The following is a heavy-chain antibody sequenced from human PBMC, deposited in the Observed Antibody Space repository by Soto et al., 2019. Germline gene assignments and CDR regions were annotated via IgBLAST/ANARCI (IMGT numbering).Heavy chain of an antibody. Sequence: QVQLVQSGAEVKKPGASVKVSCKTFGYSFTVYGISWVRQAPGQGLEWMGWMSTYTGDTNYARKFRGRVTMTTDISTSTASMELRSLTSDDTAVYYCARDTGGATGFDPWGQGTPVIVST. CDR1: GYSFTVYG. CDR3: ARDTGGATGFDP. D-gene: IGHD1-1*01. CDR2: MSTYTGDT. J-gene: IGHJ5*02. V-gene: IGHV1-18*01.